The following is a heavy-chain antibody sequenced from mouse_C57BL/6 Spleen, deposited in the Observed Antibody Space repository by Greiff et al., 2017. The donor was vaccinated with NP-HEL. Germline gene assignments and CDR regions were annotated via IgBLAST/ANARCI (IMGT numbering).Heavy chain of an antibody. Sequence: QLQQSGPELVKPGASVKISCKASGYTFTDYYMNWVKQSHGKSLEWIGDINPNNGGTSYNQKFKGKATLTVDKSSSTAYMELRSLTSEASAVYYCARGTGGDYWGQGTTLTVSS. V-gene: IGHV1-26*01. CDR1: GYTFTDYY. CDR2: INPNNGGT. CDR3: ARGTGGDY. D-gene: IGHD4-1*01. J-gene: IGHJ2*01.